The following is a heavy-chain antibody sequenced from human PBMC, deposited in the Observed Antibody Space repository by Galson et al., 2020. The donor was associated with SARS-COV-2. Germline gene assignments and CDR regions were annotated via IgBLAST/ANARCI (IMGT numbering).Heavy chain of an antibody. CDR2: IKEDGSEK. CDR3: VTGRYTFRY. D-gene: IGHD5-18*01. CDR1: GFAFSSYW. J-gene: IGHJ4*02. Sequence: QLGESLKISCAVSGFAFSSYWMTWVRQAPGKGLEWVANIKEDGSEKYYVDSVKGRFTISRDNAKNSLFLQMNSLRVEDTAVFYCVTGRYTFRYWGQGTLVTVSS. V-gene: IGHV3-7*01.